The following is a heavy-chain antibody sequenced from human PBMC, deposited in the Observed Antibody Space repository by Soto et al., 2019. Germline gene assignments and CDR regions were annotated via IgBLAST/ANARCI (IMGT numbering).Heavy chain of an antibody. CDR2: INADS. CDR1: GYTFTSYA. Sequence: ASVKVSCKASGYTFTSYALHWVRQAPGQRLEWMGWINADSVRGRFTISADNAANSVFLQMNSLRDEDTAVYFCVRDRDLYREMFHADLWGQGTLVPVSS. J-gene: IGHJ4*01. V-gene: IGHV1-3*01. D-gene: IGHD1-26*01. CDR3: VRDRDLYREMFHADL.